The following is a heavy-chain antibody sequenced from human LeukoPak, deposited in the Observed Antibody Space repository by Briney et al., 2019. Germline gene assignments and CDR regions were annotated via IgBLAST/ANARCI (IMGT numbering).Heavy chain of an antibody. CDR2: INHSGST. CDR1: GGSFSGYY. V-gene: IGHV4-34*01. CDR3: ARVRSSTSFDY. Sequence: SETLSLTCAVYGGSFSGYYWSWIRQPPGKGLEWIGEINHSGSTNYNPSLKSQVTISVDTSKNQFSLKLSSVTAADTAVYYCARVRSSTSFDYWGQGTLVTVAS. D-gene: IGHD2-2*01. J-gene: IGHJ4*02.